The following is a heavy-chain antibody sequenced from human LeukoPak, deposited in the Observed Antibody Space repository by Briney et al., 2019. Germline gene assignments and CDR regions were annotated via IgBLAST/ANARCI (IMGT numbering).Heavy chain of an antibody. J-gene: IGHJ6*02. D-gene: IGHD7-27*01. CDR3: ARNWGAAGWDNYNGMDV. Sequence: SETLSLTCTVSGGSMNNRDYYWSWIRQPPGTGLEWIGYIYYSGSTYYNPSLKSRVTISEDTPKNQFYLKLTPATAADTAVYYCARNWGAAGWDNYNGMDVWGQGTTVIVSS. CDR1: GGSMNNRDYY. V-gene: IGHV4-30-4*01. CDR2: IYYSGST.